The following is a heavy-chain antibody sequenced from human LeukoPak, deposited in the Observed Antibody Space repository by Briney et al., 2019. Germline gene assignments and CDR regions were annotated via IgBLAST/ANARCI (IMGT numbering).Heavy chain of an antibody. J-gene: IGHJ6*03. Sequence: PSETLSLTCTVSGGSISSYYWSWIRQPAGKGLEWIGRIYTSGSTNYNPSLKSRVTMSVDTSKNQFSLKLSSVTAADPAVYYCARVGGVPAAIGWDYYYMDVWGKGTTVTVSS. CDR2: IYTSGST. CDR3: ARVGGVPAAIGWDYYYMDV. CDR1: GGSISSYY. D-gene: IGHD2-2*02. V-gene: IGHV4-4*07.